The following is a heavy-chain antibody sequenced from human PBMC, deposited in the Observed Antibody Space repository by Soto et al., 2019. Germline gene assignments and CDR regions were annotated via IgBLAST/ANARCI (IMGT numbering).Heavy chain of an antibody. J-gene: IGHJ4*02. V-gene: IGHV4-59*01. CDR2: IYYLGST. CDR1: GGSMSEYF. Sequence: SETLSLTCSVSGGSMSEYFWSWIRQSPGKGLEWIGYIYYLGSTDYNPSLKSRVTISVDTSKRQFSLRLTSVTAADTAVYYCARGGYDGSGSPYPAYWGPGTQVAVSS. D-gene: IGHD3-10*01. CDR3: ARGGYDGSGSPYPAY.